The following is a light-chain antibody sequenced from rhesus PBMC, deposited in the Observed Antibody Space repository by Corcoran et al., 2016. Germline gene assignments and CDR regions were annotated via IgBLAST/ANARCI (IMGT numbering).Light chain of an antibody. CDR3: QHYYSTPYS. CDR2: EAS. V-gene: IGKV1-25*01. CDR1: QGITND. J-gene: IGKJ2*01. Sequence: DIQMTQSPSSLSASVGDRVTITCRASQGITNDLAWYQQKAGESPKLLIYEASSLQSGIPSRFSGNGSGTDFTLTISSLQSEDFATYYCQHYYSTPYSFGQETKVEIK.